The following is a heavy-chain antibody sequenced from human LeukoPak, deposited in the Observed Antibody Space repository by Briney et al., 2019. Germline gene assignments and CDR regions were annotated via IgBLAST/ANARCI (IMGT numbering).Heavy chain of an antibody. Sequence: GESLKISCKGSGYSFTSYWIGWVRQMPGKGLEWMGIIYPGDSDTRYSPSFQGQVTISADKSISTAYLQWSSLKASDTAMYYCARPSTGYCSSTSCYDVYFDYWGQGTLVTVSS. CDR2: IYPGDSDT. CDR1: GYSFTSYW. J-gene: IGHJ4*02. V-gene: IGHV5-51*01. D-gene: IGHD2-2*01. CDR3: ARPSTGYCSSTSCYDVYFDY.